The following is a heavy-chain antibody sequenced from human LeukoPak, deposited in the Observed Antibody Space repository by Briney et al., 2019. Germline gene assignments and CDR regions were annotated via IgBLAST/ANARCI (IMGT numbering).Heavy chain of an antibody. J-gene: IGHJ4*02. V-gene: IGHV4-30-4*01. CDR3: ARGGPGDY. CDR1: GDSISGGHYY. CDR2: IYYSGST. Sequence: SQTLSLTCTVSGDSISGGHYYWSWIRQPPGKGLEWIGYIYYSGSTYYNPSLKSRVTISVDTSKNQFSLKVSSVTAADTAVYYRARGGPGDYWGQGTLVTVSS.